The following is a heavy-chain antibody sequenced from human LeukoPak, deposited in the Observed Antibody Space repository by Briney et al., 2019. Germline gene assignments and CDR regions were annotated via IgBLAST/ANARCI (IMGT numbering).Heavy chain of an antibody. CDR1: GCTFSSYA. CDR2: INPNNAGR. CDR3: VRALCTAAAPGGYYY. V-gene: IGHV1-2*02. Sequence: SVNVSCKASGCTFSSYAISWLRQAPAQPREGMGWINPNNAGRNNSQKSQGRVTITKDTATGTDYMDLSTLRSDDTAVCSCVRALCTAAAPGGYYYWGQGTLVAVSS. J-gene: IGHJ4*02. D-gene: IGHD6-13*01.